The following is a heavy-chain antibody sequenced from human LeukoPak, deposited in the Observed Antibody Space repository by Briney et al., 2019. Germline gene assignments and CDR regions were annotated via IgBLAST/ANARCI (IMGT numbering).Heavy chain of an antibody. CDR1: GGSISNSNW. CDR2: IYHSGST. V-gene: IGHV4-4*02. J-gene: IGHJ6*02. CDR3: ARHEGRHYGMDV. Sequence: PSGTLSLTCAVSGGSISNSNWWYWVRQPPGKGLEWIGEIYHSGSTNYNPSLRSRVTISVDRSKNQFALKLTSVTAADTAVYYCARHEGRHYGMDVWGQGTTVTVSS.